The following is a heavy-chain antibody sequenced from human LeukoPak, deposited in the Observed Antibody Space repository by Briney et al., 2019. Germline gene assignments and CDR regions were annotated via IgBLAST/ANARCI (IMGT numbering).Heavy chain of an antibody. J-gene: IGHJ5*02. CDR1: GDSLGSFA. CDR3: AKGGPGLYHPVGFDP. D-gene: IGHD3-16*02. CDR2: IIPVPNKP. Sequence: SVKVSCKASGDSLGSFALSWVRQAPGQGLEWMGGIIPVPNKPNYAQKFQGRVTISVDESTNTAFMELSSLTSEDTAVYYCAKGGPGLYHPVGFDPWGQGTLVTVSS. V-gene: IGHV1-69*01.